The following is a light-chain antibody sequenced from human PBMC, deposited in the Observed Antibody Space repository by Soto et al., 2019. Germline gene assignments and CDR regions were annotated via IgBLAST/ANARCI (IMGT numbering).Light chain of an antibody. CDR2: GAS. CDR3: QQYGSSPPIT. V-gene: IGKV3-20*01. Sequence: ETVLTQSPGTLSLSPGERPTLSCSSSQSVSSSYLAWYQQKPGQAPRLLIYGASSRATGIPDRFSGSGSGTDFTLTISRLEPEDFAVYYCQQYGSSPPITFGQGTRLEIK. CDR1: QSVSSSY. J-gene: IGKJ5*01.